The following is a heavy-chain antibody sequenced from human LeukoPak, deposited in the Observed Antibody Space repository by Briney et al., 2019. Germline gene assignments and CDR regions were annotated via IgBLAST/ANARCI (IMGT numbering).Heavy chain of an antibody. J-gene: IGHJ4*01. CDR2: RVVGSGNT. D-gene: IGHD5-12*01. Sequence: SETVSRKASGYTCTSTAMQWKRQARGQRLEWIGWRVVGSGNTNYAQKFQEIVTITRDMSTSTAYMELSSLRSEEAAVYYCAADVLSDTVATGLDYWGQGTLVTVSS. CDR3: AADVLSDTVATGLDY. V-gene: IGHV1-58*02. CDR1: GYTCTSTA.